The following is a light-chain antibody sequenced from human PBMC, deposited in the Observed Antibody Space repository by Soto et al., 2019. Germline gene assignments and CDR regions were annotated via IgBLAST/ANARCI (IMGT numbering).Light chain of an antibody. CDR2: GAS. Sequence: EIVVTQSPGTLSLSPGERATLSCRASQSVSSSYLAWYQQKPGQAPRHLIYGASSRATGIPDRFSGSGSGKDFTLTISRLEPEDFAVYYCQQYGSSPRTFGQGTKVEIK. CDR3: QQYGSSPRT. CDR1: QSVSSSY. V-gene: IGKV3-20*01. J-gene: IGKJ1*01.